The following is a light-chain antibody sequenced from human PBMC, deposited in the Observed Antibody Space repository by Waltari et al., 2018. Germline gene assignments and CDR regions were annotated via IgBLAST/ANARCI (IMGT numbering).Light chain of an antibody. CDR1: SSDVGGYNY. CDR2: DVS. V-gene: IGLV2-14*04. CDR3: SSYTSSSTLV. J-gene: IGLJ2*01. Sequence: SVSGSPGQSITISCTGTSSDVGGYNYVSWYQQHPGKAPKLMIYDVSKRPSGVSNRFSGSKSGNTASLTISGLQAEDEADYYCSSYTSSSTLVFGGGTKLTVL.